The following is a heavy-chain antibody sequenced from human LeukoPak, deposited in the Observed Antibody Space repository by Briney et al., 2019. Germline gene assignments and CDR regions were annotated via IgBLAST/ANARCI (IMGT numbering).Heavy chain of an antibody. Sequence: ASVKVSCKASGYTFTGYYMHWVRQAPGQGLEWMGWINPNSGGTNYAQKFQGRVTMTRDTSISTAYMELSRLRSDDTAVYYRARDQTACSSTSCYRYYYMDVWGKGTTVTVSS. V-gene: IGHV1-2*02. CDR1: GYTFTGYY. J-gene: IGHJ6*03. CDR3: ARDQTACSSTSCYRYYYMDV. CDR2: INPNSGGT. D-gene: IGHD2-2*01.